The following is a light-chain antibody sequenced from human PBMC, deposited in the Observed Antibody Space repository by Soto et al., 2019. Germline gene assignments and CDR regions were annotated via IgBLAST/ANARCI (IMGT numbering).Light chain of an antibody. Sequence: ILLTPSAGTLSLSPGERSTISWMANQIVSSSYLAWYQQKPGQAHRLIIYGAYSRATGIPDRFSGSGSATDFTLTIRRLEPEDFAVYYCQKSGSSLMYTFGTGKKVDIK. J-gene: IGKJ2*01. CDR2: GAY. CDR3: QKSGSSLMYT. V-gene: IGKV3-20*01. CDR1: QIVSSSY.